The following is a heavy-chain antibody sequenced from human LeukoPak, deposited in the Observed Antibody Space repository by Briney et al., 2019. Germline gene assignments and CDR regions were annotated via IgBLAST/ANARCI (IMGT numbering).Heavy chain of an antibody. V-gene: IGHV3-21*01. CDR3: AIPGDGYNYYFDY. D-gene: IGHD5-24*01. Sequence: PGGSLRLSCAASGFTFSSYSMNWVRQAPGKGLGWVSSISSSSSYIYYADSVKGRFTISRDNAKNSLYLQMNSLRAEDTAVYYCAIPGDGYNYYFDYWGQGTLVTVSS. CDR2: ISSSSSYI. CDR1: GFTFSSYS. J-gene: IGHJ4*02.